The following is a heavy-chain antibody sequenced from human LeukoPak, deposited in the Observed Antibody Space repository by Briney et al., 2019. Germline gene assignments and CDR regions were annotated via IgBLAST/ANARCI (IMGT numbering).Heavy chain of an antibody. CDR3: ARDASALH. CDR2: IKQDGSEK. J-gene: IGHJ4*02. CDR1: GFTFSSYW. Sequence: GGSLRLSCAASGFTFSSYWMNWVRQVPGKGLEWVATIKQDGSEKYYVDSVKGRFTISRDNAKSSLSLQMNSLRVDDTAVYYCARDASALHWGQGARVTVSS. V-gene: IGHV3-7*01. D-gene: IGHD3-3*01.